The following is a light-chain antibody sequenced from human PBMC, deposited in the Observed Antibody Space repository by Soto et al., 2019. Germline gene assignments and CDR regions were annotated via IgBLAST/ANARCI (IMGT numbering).Light chain of an antibody. CDR3: QQYNNWPPLT. Sequence: EIVMTQSPATLSVSPGEGATLSCRASQSVNSNLAWYQQKPGQAPRLLIYAASTRATGIPARFRGSGSGTEFTLTITSLQSEDFAVYYCQQYNNWPPLTFGGGTKVDIK. CDR2: AAS. J-gene: IGKJ4*01. CDR1: QSVNSN. V-gene: IGKV3-15*01.